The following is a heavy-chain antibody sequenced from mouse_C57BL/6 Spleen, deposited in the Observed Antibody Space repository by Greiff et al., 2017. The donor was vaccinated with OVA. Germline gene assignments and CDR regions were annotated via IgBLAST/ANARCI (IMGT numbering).Heavy chain of an antibody. D-gene: IGHD1-1*01. CDR3: ARRGDYGSSYFDY. Sequence: VQLVESGAELVRPGASVKLSCKASGYTFTDYYINWVKQRPGQGLEWIARIYPGSGNTYYNEKFKGKATLTAEKSSSTAYMQLSSLTSEDSAVYFCARRGDYGSSYFDYWGQGTTLTVSS. J-gene: IGHJ2*01. V-gene: IGHV1-76*01. CDR2: IYPGSGNT. CDR1: GYTFTDYY.